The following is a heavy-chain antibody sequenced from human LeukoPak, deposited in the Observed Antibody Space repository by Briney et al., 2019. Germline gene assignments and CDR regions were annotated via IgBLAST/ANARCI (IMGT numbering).Heavy chain of an antibody. D-gene: IGHD3-10*02. CDR3: AELGITMIGGV. V-gene: IGHV3-11*04. CDR2: ISSSGSII. J-gene: IGHJ6*04. CDR1: GFTFSDYY. Sequence: GGSLRLSCAASGFTFSDYYMSWLRQAPGKGLEWVSYISSSGSIIYYADSVKGRFTISRDNAKNSLYLQMNSLRAEDTAVYYCAELGITMIGGVWGKGTTVTISS.